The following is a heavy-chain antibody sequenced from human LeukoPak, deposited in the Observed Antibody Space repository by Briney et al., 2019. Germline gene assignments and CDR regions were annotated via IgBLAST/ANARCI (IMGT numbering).Heavy chain of an antibody. J-gene: IGHJ1*01. CDR3: AKEYCSSTSCYELRYFDWLQYFQH. CDR2: FSGSGGST. CDR1: GFTFSSYA. D-gene: IGHD2-2*01. V-gene: IGHV3-23*01. Sequence: GGSLRLSCAASGFTFSSYAMSWVRQAPGKGLEWVSAFSGSGGSTYYADSVKGRFTIARDNSKNTLYLQMNSLRAEDTAVYYCAKEYCSSTSCYELRYFDWLQYFQHWGQGTLVTVSS.